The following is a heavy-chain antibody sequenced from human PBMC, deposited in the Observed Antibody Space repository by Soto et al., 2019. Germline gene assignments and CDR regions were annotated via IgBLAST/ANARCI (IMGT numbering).Heavy chain of an antibody. Sequence: GGSLRLSCAASGFTFSSYAMSWVRQAPGKGLEWVSAISGSGGSTYYADSVKGRFTISRDNSKNTLDLQMNSLRAEDTAVYYCAKGGGSYYDFDYWGQGTLVTVSS. CDR1: GFTFSSYA. V-gene: IGHV3-23*01. CDR2: ISGSGGST. D-gene: IGHD1-26*01. J-gene: IGHJ4*02. CDR3: AKGGGSYYDFDY.